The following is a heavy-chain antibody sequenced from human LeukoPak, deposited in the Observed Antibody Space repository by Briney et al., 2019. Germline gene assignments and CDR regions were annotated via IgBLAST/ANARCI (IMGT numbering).Heavy chain of an antibody. CDR3: ARDNTAMVTFYYYYYMDV. J-gene: IGHJ6*03. V-gene: IGHV3-48*04. CDR1: GFTFSSYW. CDR2: ISSSGSTI. Sequence: GGSLRLSCAASGFTFSSYWMHWVRQAPGKGLEWVSYISSSGSTIYYADSVKGRFTISRDNAKNSLYLQMNSLRAEDTAVYYCARDNTAMVTFYYYYYMDVWGKGTTVTVSS. D-gene: IGHD5-18*01.